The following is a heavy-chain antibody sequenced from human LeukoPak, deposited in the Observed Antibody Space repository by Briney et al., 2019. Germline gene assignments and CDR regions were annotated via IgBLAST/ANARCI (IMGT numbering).Heavy chain of an antibody. V-gene: IGHV4-31*03. CDR2: IYYSGST. D-gene: IGHD3-3*01. CDR3: ARDYDFWSGPHIRGAYGMDV. Sequence: SETLSLTCTVSGGSISRGGYYWSWIRQHPGKGLEWIGCIYYSGSTYYNPSLKSRLTISVDTSKKQFSLKLNSVTAADTAVYYCARDYDFWSGPHIRGAYGMDVWGQGTTVTVSS. J-gene: IGHJ6*02. CDR1: GGSISRGGYY.